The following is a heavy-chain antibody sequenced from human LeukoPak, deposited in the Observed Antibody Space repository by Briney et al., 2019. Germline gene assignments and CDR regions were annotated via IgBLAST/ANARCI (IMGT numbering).Heavy chain of an antibody. CDR2: ISYDGSNK. V-gene: IGHV3-30*04. CDR3: ARDPVGYALGIMDV. J-gene: IGHJ6*04. Sequence: GRSLRLSCAASGFTFSSYAMHWVRQAPGKGLEWVAVISYDGSNKYYADSVKGRFTISRDNSKNTLYLQMNSLRAEDTAVYYCARDPVGYALGIMDVWGKGTTVTVSS. D-gene: IGHD2-2*01. CDR1: GFTFSSYA.